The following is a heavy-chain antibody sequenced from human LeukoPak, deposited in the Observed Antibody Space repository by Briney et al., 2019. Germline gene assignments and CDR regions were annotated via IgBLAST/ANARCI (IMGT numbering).Heavy chain of an antibody. J-gene: IGHJ4*02. CDR2: MSGSGGST. D-gene: IGHD6-19*01. CDR1: GFTFSSHA. V-gene: IGHV3-23*01. CDR3: AKALRISPGYSSGWYDY. Sequence: PGGSLRLSCAASGFTFSSHAMSWVRQAPGKGLEWVSAMSGSGGSTYYADSVKGRFTISRDNSKNTLYLQMNSLRAEDTAVYYCAKALRISPGYSSGWYDYWGQGTLVTVSS.